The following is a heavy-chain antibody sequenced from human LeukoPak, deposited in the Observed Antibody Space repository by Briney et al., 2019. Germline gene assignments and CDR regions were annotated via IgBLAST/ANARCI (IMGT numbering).Heavy chain of an antibody. CDR2: INPNSGGT. V-gene: IGHV1-2*02. CDR3: ARDMTTVVYGMDV. D-gene: IGHD4-23*01. Sequence: ASVKVSCKASGYTFTSYYMHWVRQAPGQGLEWMGWINPNSGGTNYAQKFQGRVTMTRDTSISTAYMELSRLRSDDTAVYYCARDMTTVVYGMDVWGQGTTVTVSS. J-gene: IGHJ6*02. CDR1: GYTFTSYY.